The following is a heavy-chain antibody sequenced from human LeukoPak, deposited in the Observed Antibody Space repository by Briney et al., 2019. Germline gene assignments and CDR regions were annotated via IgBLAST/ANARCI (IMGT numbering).Heavy chain of an antibody. CDR2: INHSGST. J-gene: IGHJ4*02. D-gene: IGHD3-9*01. V-gene: IGHV4-34*01. CDR3: ARGQLRYFDWLKRGTFDY. CDR1: GNSISSYY. Sequence: SETLSLTCTVSGNSISSYYWSWIRQPPGKGLEWIGEINHSGSTNYNPSLKSRVTISVDTSKNQFSLKLSSVTAADTAVYYCARGQLRYFDWLKRGTFDYWGQGTLVTVSS.